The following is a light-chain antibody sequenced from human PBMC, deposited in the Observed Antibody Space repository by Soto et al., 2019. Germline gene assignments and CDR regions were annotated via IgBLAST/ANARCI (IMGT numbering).Light chain of an antibody. J-gene: IGKJ4*01. CDR1: QSVSSS. Sequence: EIVMTQSPATLSVPPGERATLSCRASQSVSSSLAWYQQKTGQTPKLLLYVASTRATGIPDRFSGSGSGTEFTLTISSLQSEDFADYHCQQYNGWPLTFGGVTKVEVK. V-gene: IGKV3-15*01. CDR3: QQYNGWPLT. CDR2: VAS.